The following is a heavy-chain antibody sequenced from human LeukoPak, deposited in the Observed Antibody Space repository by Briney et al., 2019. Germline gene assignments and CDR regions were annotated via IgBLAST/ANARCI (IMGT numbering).Heavy chain of an antibody. CDR1: GGSISSSSYY. CDR3: ASVSGPNWFDP. J-gene: IGHJ5*02. Sequence: SETLSLTCTVSGGSISSSSYYWGWIRQPPGKGLGWIGSIYYSGSTYYNPSLKSRVTISIDTSKNQFSLKLSSVTATDTAVYYCASVSGPNWFDPWGQGTLVTVSS. V-gene: IGHV4-39*01. CDR2: IYYSGST. D-gene: IGHD2-15*01.